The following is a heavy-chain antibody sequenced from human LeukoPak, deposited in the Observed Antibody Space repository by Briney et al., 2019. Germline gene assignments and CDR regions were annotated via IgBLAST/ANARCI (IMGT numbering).Heavy chain of an antibody. J-gene: IGHJ4*02. Sequence: PSETLSLTCTLSGGSFSSGSYYWRWVRQPAGKGLEWIGRIYTRGSTNYNPSLKSRVSISVDTSKNQLSLKLSSVTAADTAVYYCARGSHYDFWSGYYNYWGQGTLVTVSS. D-gene: IGHD3-3*01. CDR2: IYTRGST. CDR1: GGSFSSGSYY. CDR3: ARGSHYDFWSGYYNY. V-gene: IGHV4-61*02.